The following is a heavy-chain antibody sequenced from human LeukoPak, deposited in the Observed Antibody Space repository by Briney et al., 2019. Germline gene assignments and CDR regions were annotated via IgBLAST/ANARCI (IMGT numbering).Heavy chain of an antibody. J-gene: IGHJ4*02. Sequence: GGSLRLSCAASGFTFSIYSMSWVRLAPGKGLEWVASITSSSSFIYYADSVKGRFTISRDNAKNSLYLQMNSLRAEDTAVYYCARVIPRLRYFLESYYFDYWGQGTLVIVSS. CDR1: GFTFSIYS. V-gene: IGHV3-21*01. CDR2: ITSSSSFI. D-gene: IGHD3-9*01. CDR3: ARVIPRLRYFLESYYFDY.